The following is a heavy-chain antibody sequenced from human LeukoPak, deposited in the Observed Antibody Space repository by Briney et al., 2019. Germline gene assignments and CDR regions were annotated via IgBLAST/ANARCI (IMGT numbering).Heavy chain of an antibody. J-gene: IGHJ6*02. CDR1: GGSFSGYY. Sequence: PSETLSLTCAVYGGSFSGYYWSWIRQPPGKGLEWIGEINHSGSTNYNPSLKSRVTISVDTSKNQFSLKLSSVTAADTAVYYCARAPTDDYGGNYYYYYGMDVWGQGTTVTVSS. V-gene: IGHV4-34*01. CDR3: ARAPTDDYGGNYYYYYGMDV. D-gene: IGHD4-23*01. CDR2: INHSGST.